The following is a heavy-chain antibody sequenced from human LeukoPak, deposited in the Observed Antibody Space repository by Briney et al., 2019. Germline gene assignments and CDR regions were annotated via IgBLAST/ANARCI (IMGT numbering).Heavy chain of an antibody. CDR1: GYTFTGYY. J-gene: IGHJ4*02. CDR2: MNPNSGNT. Sequence: ASVKVSCKASGYTFTGYYMHWVRQATGQGLEWMGWMNPNSGNTGYAQKFQGRVTITRNTSISTAYMELSSLRSEDTAVYYCARLGGERHFDYWGQGTLVTVSS. CDR3: ARLGGERHFDY. D-gene: IGHD1-26*01. V-gene: IGHV1-8*03.